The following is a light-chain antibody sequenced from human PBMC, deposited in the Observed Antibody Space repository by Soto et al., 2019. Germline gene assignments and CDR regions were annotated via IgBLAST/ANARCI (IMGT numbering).Light chain of an antibody. Sequence: EVFLSQSPVSLSLSPGEGATLACRASQSLRSTYLAWYQQKPGQAPRLLIYGASSRATGIPDRFSGSGSGTDFTLTISRLEPEDFAVYYCQQYGNSPQTFGQGTKVDIK. J-gene: IGKJ1*01. CDR2: GAS. V-gene: IGKV3-20*01. CDR1: QSLRSTY. CDR3: QQYGNSPQT.